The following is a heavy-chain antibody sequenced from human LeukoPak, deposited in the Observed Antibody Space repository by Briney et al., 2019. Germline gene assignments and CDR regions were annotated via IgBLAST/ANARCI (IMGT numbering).Heavy chain of an antibody. J-gene: IGHJ3*02. CDR1: GGSISSYY. CDR2: IYTSGST. CDR3: ARVSYYYDPDGFDI. V-gene: IGHV4-4*07. D-gene: IGHD3-22*01. Sequence: SETLSLTCTVSGGSISSYYWSWIRQPAGKGLEWIGRIYTSGSTNYNPSLKSRVTMSVDTSKNHFSLKLSSVTAADTALYYCARVSYYYDPDGFDIWGQGTMVIVSS.